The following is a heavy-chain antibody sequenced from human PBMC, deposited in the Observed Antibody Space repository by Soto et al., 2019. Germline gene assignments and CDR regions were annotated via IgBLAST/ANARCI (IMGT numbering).Heavy chain of an antibody. J-gene: IGHJ4*02. CDR3: ARLEGRPLWYQPITHFDF. CDR1: GGSISSSSYY. D-gene: IGHD2-2*01. Sequence: PSETLSLTCTVSGGSISSSSYYRGWIRQPPGKGLEWIGSIYYSGSTYYNPSLKSRVTISVDTSKTPFSLKLSSVTAADTAVYYCARLEGRPLWYQPITHFDFWGQGTPVTVSS. V-gene: IGHV4-39*01. CDR2: IYYSGST.